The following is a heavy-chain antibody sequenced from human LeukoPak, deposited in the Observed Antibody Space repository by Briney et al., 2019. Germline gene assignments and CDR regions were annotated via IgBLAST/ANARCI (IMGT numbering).Heavy chain of an antibody. CDR1: GYIFTGYF. V-gene: IGHV1-2*02. CDR2: INPNSGGT. J-gene: IGHJ4*02. CDR3: ARDERYDSSGYPFDY. D-gene: IGHD3-22*01. Sequence: ASVKVSCKASGYIFTGYFIHWVRQAPGQGLEWMGWINPNSGGTNYAQKFQGRVTMTRDTSISTAYMELSRLRSDDTAVYYCARDERYDSSGYPFDYWGQGTLVTVSS.